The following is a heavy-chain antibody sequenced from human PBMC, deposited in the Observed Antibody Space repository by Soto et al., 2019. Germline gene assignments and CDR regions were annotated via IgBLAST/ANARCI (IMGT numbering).Heavy chain of an antibody. CDR1: GGSISSYY. Sequence: PSETLSLTCTVSGGSISSYYWSWIRQPPGKGLEWIGYIYYSGSTNYNPSLKSRVTISVDTSKNQFSPKLSSVTAADTAVYYCARRRGDSGSGWYYFDYWGQGTLVTVSS. D-gene: IGHD6-19*01. CDR3: ARRRGDSGSGWYYFDY. J-gene: IGHJ4*02. CDR2: IYYSGST. V-gene: IGHV4-59*08.